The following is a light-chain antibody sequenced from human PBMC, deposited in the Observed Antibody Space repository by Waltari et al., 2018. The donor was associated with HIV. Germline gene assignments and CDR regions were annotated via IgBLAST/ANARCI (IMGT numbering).Light chain of an antibody. Sequence: QSVLTQPPSASGTPGQRVTISCSGSSSNIGSNYVYWYQQLPGPAPKLLIYRTNQRPSGVPDRFSGSTSGTSASLAISGLRSEDEADYFCAAWDDSLSVYVFGTGTKVTVL. CDR1: SSNIGSNY. J-gene: IGLJ1*01. CDR3: AAWDDSLSVYV. V-gene: IGLV1-47*01. CDR2: RTN.